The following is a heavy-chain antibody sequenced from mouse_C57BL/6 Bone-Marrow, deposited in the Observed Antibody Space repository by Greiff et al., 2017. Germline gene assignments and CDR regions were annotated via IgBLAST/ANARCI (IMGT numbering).Heavy chain of an antibody. CDR2: IYPGSGST. Sequence: QVQLQQPGAELVKPGASVKMSCKASGYTFTSYWITWVKQRPGQGLEWIGDIYPGSGSTNYNEKFKSKATLTVDTSSNTAYMQLSSLTSEDSAVYYCARPYYSKYWCFDVWGKGTTVTVSS. CDR3: ARPYYSKYWCFDV. J-gene: IGHJ1*03. D-gene: IGHD2-5*01. V-gene: IGHV1-55*01. CDR1: GYTFTSYW.